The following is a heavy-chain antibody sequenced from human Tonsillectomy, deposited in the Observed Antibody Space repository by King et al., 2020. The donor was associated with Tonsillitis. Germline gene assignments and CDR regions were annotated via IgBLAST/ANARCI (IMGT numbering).Heavy chain of an antibody. J-gene: IGHJ6*02. D-gene: IGHD6-13*01. CDR3: ARDGTIEAAAAGSYYYYYYGMDV. Sequence: QLVQSGAEVKKPGASVKVSCKASGYTFTSYYMHWVRQAPGQGLEWMGIINPSGGSTSYAQKFQGRVTMTRDTSTSTVYMELSSLRSEDTAVYYCARDGTIEAAAAGSYYYYYYGMDVWGQGTPVTVSS. CDR1: GYTFTSYY. CDR2: INPSGGST. V-gene: IGHV1-46*01.